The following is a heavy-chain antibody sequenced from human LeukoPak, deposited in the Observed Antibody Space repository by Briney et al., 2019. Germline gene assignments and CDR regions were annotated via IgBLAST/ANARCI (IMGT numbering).Heavy chain of an antibody. CDR3: ARVTEAPYYFDY. J-gene: IGHJ4*02. CDR2: ISSSSSYI. CDR1: GFTFSSYS. Sequence: GGSLRLSCAASGFTFSSYSMNWVRQAPGKGLEWVSSISSSSSYIYYADSVKGRFTISRDNAKNSLYLQMNNLRAEDTAVYYCARVTEAPYYFDYWGQGTLVTVSS. V-gene: IGHV3-21*01.